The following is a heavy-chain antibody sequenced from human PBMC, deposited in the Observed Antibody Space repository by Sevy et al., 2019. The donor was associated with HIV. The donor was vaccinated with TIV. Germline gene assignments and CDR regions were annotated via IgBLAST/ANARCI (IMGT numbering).Heavy chain of an antibody. Sequence: GGSLRLSCTASEFTLSDYYMSWFRQAPGKGLEWISYITSSGIALYYVDSVKGRFTVSRDNFKNTLFLQMNSLTTEDTAVYYCARPRANYVDHYFFYAMDVWGQGTTVTVSS. CDR1: EFTLSDYY. CDR2: ITSSGIAL. CDR3: ARPRANYVDHYFFYAMDV. J-gene: IGHJ6*02. V-gene: IGHV3-11*04. D-gene: IGHD4-17*01.